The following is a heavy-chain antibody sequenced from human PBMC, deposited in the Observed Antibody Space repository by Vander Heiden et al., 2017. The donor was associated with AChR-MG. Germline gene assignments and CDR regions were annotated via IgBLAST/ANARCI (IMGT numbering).Heavy chain of an antibody. D-gene: IGHD6-19*01. V-gene: IGHV4-34*01. J-gene: IGHJ4*02. Sequence: QVQLQQWGAGLLKPSETPSLTCAVYGGSFSGYYWSWIRQPPGKGLEWIGEINHSGSTNYNPSLKSRVTISVDTSKNQFSLKLSSVTAADTAVYYCAALGVAGTRVYWGQGTLVTVSS. CDR2: INHSGST. CDR3: AALGVAGTRVY. CDR1: GGSFSGYY.